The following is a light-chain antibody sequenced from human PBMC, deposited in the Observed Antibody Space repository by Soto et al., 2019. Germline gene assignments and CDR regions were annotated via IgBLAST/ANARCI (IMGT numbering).Light chain of an antibody. Sequence: IQLTQSPSSLSASVGDRVTITCRASQGISSFLAWYQQEPGKAPKLLIYAASTLQTGVPSRFSGSGSGTDFTLTISSLQPEDFATYYCQQLDSYPITFGQRTRLEI. V-gene: IGKV1-9*01. CDR1: QGISSF. J-gene: IGKJ5*01. CDR2: AAS. CDR3: QQLDSYPIT.